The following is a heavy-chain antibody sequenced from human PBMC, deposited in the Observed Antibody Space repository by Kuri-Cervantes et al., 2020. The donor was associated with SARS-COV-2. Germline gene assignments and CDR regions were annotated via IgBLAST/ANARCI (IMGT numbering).Heavy chain of an antibody. J-gene: IGHJ3*02. CDR1: GYTFTGYY. CDR3: ATDIAAAGTWEYAFDI. Sequence: ASVKVSCKAPGYTFTGYYMHWVRQAPGQGLEWMGWINPNSGGTNYAQKFQGRVTMTRDTSISTAYMELSRLRSDDTAVYYCATDIAAAGTWEYAFDIWGQGTMVTVSS. D-gene: IGHD6-13*01. CDR2: INPNSGGT. V-gene: IGHV1-2*02.